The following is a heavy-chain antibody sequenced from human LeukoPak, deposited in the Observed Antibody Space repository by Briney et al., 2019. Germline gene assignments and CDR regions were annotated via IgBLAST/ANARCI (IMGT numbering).Heavy chain of an antibody. CDR2: INPNSGGT. D-gene: IGHD3-3*01. J-gene: IGHJ5*02. CDR3: ARGSPLFLEWLNFDP. V-gene: IGHV1-2*02. CDR1: GYTFTGYY. Sequence: GASVKVSCKASGYTFTGYYMHWVRQAPGQGLEWMGWINPNSGGTNYAQKLQGRVTMTRDTSISTAYMELSRLRSDDTAVYYCARGSPLFLEWLNFDPWGQGTLVTVSS.